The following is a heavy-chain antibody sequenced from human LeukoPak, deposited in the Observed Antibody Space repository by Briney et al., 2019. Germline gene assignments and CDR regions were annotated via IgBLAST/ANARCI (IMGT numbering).Heavy chain of an antibody. CDR1: GYTFTDFG. J-gene: IGHJ6*03. CDR3: ARNRRRYCSSTSCYKDDYYYYMDV. V-gene: IGHV1-18*01. Sequence: ASVKVSCKASGYTFTDFGISWVRQAPGQGLEWMAWISAYNGHTNYAQRFQGRVTMTTDTSTSTAYMELRSLRSDDTAVYYCARNRRRYCSSTSCYKDDYYYYMDVWGKGTTVTISS. CDR2: ISAYNGHT. D-gene: IGHD2-2*02.